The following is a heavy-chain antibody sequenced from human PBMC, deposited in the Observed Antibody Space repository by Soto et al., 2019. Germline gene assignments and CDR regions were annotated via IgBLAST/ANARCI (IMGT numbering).Heavy chain of an antibody. CDR1: GGSFSGYY. D-gene: IGHD3-10*01. Sequence: SETLSLTCAVYGGSFSGYYWSWIRQPPGKGLEWIGEINHSGSTNYNPSLKSRVTISVDTSKNQSSLKLSSVTAADTAVYYCARGSLLWFGELLYYYYGMDVWGQGTTVTVSS. J-gene: IGHJ6*02. CDR2: INHSGST. V-gene: IGHV4-34*01. CDR3: ARGSLLWFGELLYYYYGMDV.